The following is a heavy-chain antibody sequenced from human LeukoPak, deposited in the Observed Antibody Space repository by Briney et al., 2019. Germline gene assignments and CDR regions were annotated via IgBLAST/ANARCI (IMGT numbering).Heavy chain of an antibody. D-gene: IGHD3-16*01. CDR1: GFTVSSNY. Sequence: TGGSLRLSCAASGFTVSSNYMSWVRQAPGKGLEWVSVIYGGGTTHYADSVKGRFTISRDNDKNTLYLQMNSLRAEDTAVYYCARDGVSGDLLIFDYWGQGTLASVSS. CDR2: IYGGGTT. J-gene: IGHJ4*02. CDR3: ARDGVSGDLLIFDY. V-gene: IGHV3-53*01.